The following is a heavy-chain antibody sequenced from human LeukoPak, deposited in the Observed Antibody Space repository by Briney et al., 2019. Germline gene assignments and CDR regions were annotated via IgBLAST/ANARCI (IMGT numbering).Heavy chain of an antibody. CDR2: IYYSGST. J-gene: IGHJ4*02. D-gene: IGHD3-22*01. V-gene: IGHV4-59*01. CDR1: GGSISSYY. CDR3: AVSGYPSDY. Sequence: PSETLSLTCTVSGGSISSYYWSWIRQPPGKGLEWIGYIYYSGSTNYNPSLKRRVTISVDTSKNQFSLKLSSVTAADTAVYYCAVSGYPSDYWGQGTLVTVSS.